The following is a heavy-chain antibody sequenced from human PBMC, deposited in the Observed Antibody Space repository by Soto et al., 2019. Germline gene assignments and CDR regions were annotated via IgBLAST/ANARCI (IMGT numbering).Heavy chain of an antibody. D-gene: IGHD2-2*02. CDR2: INPNSGGT. Sequence: ASVKVSCKASGYTFTGYYMHWVRQAPGQGLEWMGWINPNSGGTNYAQKFQGRVTMTRDTSISTAYMELSRLRSDDTAVYYCARDPWLDCSSTSCYTFDYWGQGTLVTVSS. J-gene: IGHJ4*02. CDR3: ARDPWLDCSSTSCYTFDY. V-gene: IGHV1-2*02. CDR1: GYTFTGYY.